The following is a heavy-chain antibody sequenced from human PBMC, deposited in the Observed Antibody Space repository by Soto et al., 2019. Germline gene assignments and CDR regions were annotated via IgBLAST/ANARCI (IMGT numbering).Heavy chain of an antibody. CDR1: GGSISSGGYS. Sequence: PSETLSLTCAVSGGSISSGGYSWSWIRQPPGKGLEWIGYSYHSGSTHYNPSLKSRVAISVDRSQNQFSLRLNSVTAADTAVYYCARVRLQVLVFAIWGQGTTVTLS. V-gene: IGHV4-30-2*01. CDR3: ARVRLQVLVFAI. J-gene: IGHJ3*02. CDR2: SYHSGST. D-gene: IGHD6-25*01.